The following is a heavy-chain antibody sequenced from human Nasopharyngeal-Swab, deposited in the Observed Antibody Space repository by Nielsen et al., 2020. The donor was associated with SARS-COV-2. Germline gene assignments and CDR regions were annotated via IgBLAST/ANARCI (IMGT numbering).Heavy chain of an antibody. Sequence: GESLKISCAASGFTVSSNYMSWVRQAPGKGLEWVAVISYDGSNKYYADSVKGRFTISRDNSKNTLYLQMNSLRAEDTAVYYCARDAALLWFGELGGWFDPWGQGTLVTVSS. CDR1: GFTVSSNY. J-gene: IGHJ5*02. D-gene: IGHD3-10*01. CDR3: ARDAALLWFGELGGWFDP. V-gene: IGHV3-30-3*01. CDR2: ISYDGSNK.